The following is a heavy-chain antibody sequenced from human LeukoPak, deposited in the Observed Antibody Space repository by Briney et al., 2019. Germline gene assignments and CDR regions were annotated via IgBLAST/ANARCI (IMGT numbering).Heavy chain of an antibody. Sequence: SETLSLTCAVYGGSFSGYYWSWIRQPPGKGLEWIGEINHSGSTDYNPSLKSRVTISVDTSKNQFSLTLSSVTAADTAVYYCARGHSMFGLGLGIAYWGQGTLVTVSS. V-gene: IGHV4-34*01. J-gene: IGHJ4*02. CDR3: ARGHSMFGLGLGIAY. CDR2: INHSGST. CDR1: GGSFSGYY. D-gene: IGHD3-10*02.